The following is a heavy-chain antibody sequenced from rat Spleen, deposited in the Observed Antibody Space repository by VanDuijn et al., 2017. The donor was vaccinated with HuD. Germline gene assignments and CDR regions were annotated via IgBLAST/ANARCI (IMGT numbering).Heavy chain of an antibody. V-gene: IGHV5-7*01. CDR1: GFTFSDYN. D-gene: IGHD1-11*01. Sequence: EVQLVESGGGLVQPGRSLKLSCAASGFTFSDYNMAWVRQAPKKGLEWVATISPSGGSTYYRDSVKGRFTISRDNAKSTLYLQMNSLRSEDTATYYCTRQDYGGYWFAYWGQGTLVTVSS. CDR3: TRQDYGGYWFAY. CDR2: ISPSGGST. J-gene: IGHJ3*01.